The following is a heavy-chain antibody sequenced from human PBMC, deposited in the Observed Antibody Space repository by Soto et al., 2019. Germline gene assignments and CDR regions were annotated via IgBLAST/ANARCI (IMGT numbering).Heavy chain of an antibody. V-gene: IGHV3-9*01. CDR1: GFTFDDYA. CDR3: AKEQTGYFDY. D-gene: IGHD1-1*01. J-gene: IGHJ4*02. Sequence: ESGGGLVQPGRSLRLSCAASGFTFDDYAMHWVRQAPGKGLEWVSGISWNSGSIGYADSVKGRFTISRDNAKNSLYLQMNSLRAEDTALYYCAKEQTGYFDYWGQGTLVTVSS. CDR2: ISWNSGSI.